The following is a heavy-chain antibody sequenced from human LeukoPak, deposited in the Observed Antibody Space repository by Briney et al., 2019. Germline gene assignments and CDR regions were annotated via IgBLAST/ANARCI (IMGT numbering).Heavy chain of an antibody. CDR2: IKQDGSEK. Sequence: GGSLRLSCAASGFTFSSYWMSWVRQAPGKGLEWVANIKQDGSEKYYVDSVKGRFTISRDNAKNSLYLQMNSLRAEDTAVYYCARPGYSSSWYYFDYWGQGTLVTVSS. V-gene: IGHV3-7*01. D-gene: IGHD6-13*01. CDR1: GFTFSSYW. J-gene: IGHJ4*02. CDR3: ARPGYSSSWYYFDY.